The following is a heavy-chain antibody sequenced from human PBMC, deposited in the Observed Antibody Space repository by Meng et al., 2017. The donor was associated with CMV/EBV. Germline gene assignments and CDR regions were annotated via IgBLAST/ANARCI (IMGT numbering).Heavy chain of an antibody. J-gene: IGHJ4*02. CDR3: ARVLSGWLY. D-gene: IGHD6-19*01. CDR1: GFIFSDYY. CDR2: ISSSGSTI. V-gene: IGHV3-11*01. Sequence: GESLKISCAASGFIFSDYYMSWIRQAPGKGLEWVLYISSSGSTIYYADSVKGRFTISRDNAKNSLYLQMNSLRAEDTAVYYSARVLSGWLYWGQGTLVTVSS.